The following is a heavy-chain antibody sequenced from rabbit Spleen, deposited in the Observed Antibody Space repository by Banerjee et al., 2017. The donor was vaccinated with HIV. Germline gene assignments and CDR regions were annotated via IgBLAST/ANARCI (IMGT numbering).Heavy chain of an antibody. D-gene: IGHD4-1*01. J-gene: IGHJ4*01. V-gene: IGHV1S7*01. Sequence: QSLEESGGGLVQPGGSLKLSCTVSGFDLRSYGVSWVRQAPGKGLEWIGYIVPIFGVTYYANWVNGRFTISSHNAQNTLYLRLNSLTAADTATYFCVREVAVKFNLWGQGTLVTVS. CDR2: IVPIFGVT. CDR1: GFDLRSYG. CDR3: VREVAVKFNL.